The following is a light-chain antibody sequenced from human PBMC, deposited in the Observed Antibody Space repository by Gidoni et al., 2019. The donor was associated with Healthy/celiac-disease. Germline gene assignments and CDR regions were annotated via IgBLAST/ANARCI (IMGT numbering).Light chain of an antibody. CDR3: SSYTSSSRRV. J-gene: IGLJ3*02. CDR1: SSDVGGYNY. CDR2: EVS. V-gene: IGLV2-14*01. Sequence: QSALTQPASVSGSPGPSITISCTGTSSDVGGYNYVSWYQPHPGKAPKLMIYEVSNRPSGVSNRFSGSKSGNTASLTISGLQAEDEADYYCSSYTSSSRRVFGGGTKLTVL.